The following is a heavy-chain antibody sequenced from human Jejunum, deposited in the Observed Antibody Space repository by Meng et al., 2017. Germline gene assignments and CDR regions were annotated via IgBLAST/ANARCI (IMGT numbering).Heavy chain of an antibody. CDR2: IYYTGST. CDR3: ARNRDSGL. Sequence: QGQLQESGPGLVKPSETLSLTCTVSCCSISPYWWTWIRQPPGKGPESIANIYYTGSTNYDPSLKSRVTISVDTSKNQFSLSLSSVTAADTAVYYCARNRDSGLWGRGTLVTVSS. J-gene: IGHJ2*01. V-gene: IGHV4-59*01. D-gene: IGHD1-14*01. CDR1: CCSISPYW.